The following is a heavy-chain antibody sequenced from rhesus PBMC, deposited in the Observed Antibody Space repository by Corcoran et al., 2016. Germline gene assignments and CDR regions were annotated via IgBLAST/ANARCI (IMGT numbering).Heavy chain of an antibody. CDR2: ISGSGGSN. Sequence: QLQLQESGPGLVKPSETLSLTCAVSGGSISSNYWSWIRQPPGKGLEWIVRISGSGGSNDYNPSLKSRVTISADTSKNQFSLKLTSVTAADTAVDYCARGSSVLYNRFGVWGAGVLVTVSS. J-gene: IGHJ5-1*01. D-gene: IGHD4-29*01. V-gene: IGHV4-173*01. CDR3: ARGSSVLYNRFGV. CDR1: GGSISSNY.